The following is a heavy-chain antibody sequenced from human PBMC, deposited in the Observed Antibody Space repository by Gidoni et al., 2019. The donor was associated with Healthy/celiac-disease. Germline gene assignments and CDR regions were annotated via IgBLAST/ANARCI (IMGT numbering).Heavy chain of an antibody. CDR3: AKDRSYHRY. J-gene: IGHJ4*02. CDR1: GFTVSSYA. CDR2: LSGSGGST. Sequence: EVPLLASGGGLVPPGGSLRLACAASGFTVSSYAMSWVRQAPGKGVEWVSALSGSGGSTFYADSGNGRFSISIDNSKNTLYLQMNSLGAEDTAVYYCAKDRSYHRYWGQGTLVTVSS. V-gene: IGHV3-23*01. D-gene: IGHD1-26*01.